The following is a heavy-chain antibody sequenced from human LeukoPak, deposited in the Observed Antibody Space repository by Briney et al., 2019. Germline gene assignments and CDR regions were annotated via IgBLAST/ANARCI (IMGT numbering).Heavy chain of an antibody. Sequence: GGSLRLSCVASGFTFSSYAMHWVRQAPGKGLESVSAISSNGGSTYYANSVKGRFTISRDNSKNTLYLQMGSLRAEDMAVYYCARVGGWELHQGAFDYWGQGTLVTVSS. J-gene: IGHJ4*02. D-gene: IGHD1-26*01. CDR1: GFTFSSYA. CDR3: ARVGGWELHQGAFDY. CDR2: ISSNGGST. V-gene: IGHV3-64*01.